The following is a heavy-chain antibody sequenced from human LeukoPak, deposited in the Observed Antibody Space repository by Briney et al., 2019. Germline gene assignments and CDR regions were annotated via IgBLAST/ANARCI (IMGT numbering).Heavy chain of an antibody. J-gene: IGHJ4*02. CDR1: GFTFSSHA. V-gene: IGHV3-30*04. D-gene: IGHD6-19*01. CDR3: ARDLIAVAGNDY. Sequence: GGSLRLSCAASGFTFSSHAMHWVRQAPGKGLEWVAVISYDGSNKYYADSVKGRFTISRDNSKNTLYLQMNSLRAEGTAVYYCARDLIAVAGNDYWGQGTLVTVSS. CDR2: ISYDGSNK.